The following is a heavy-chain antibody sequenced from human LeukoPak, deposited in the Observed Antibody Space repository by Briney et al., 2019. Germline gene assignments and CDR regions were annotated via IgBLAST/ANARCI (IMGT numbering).Heavy chain of an antibody. CDR2: INPSGVST. D-gene: IGHD2-21*01. V-gene: IGHV1-46*01. CDR3: ARTQPSETGDGYFDY. Sequence: ASVKVSCKASGYIFTNYFMHWVRQAPGQGLEWMGIINPSGVSTNYAQKFQGRVTMTRDTSTSTVYMELSSLRSEDTAVYYCARTQPSETGDGYFDYWGQGTLVTVSS. J-gene: IGHJ4*02. CDR1: GYIFTNYF.